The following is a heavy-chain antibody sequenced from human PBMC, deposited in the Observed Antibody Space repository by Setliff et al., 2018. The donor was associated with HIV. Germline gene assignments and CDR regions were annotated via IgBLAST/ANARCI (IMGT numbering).Heavy chain of an antibody. Sequence: ASVKVSCKASGYTFTSYAMHWVRQAPGQRLEWMGWINAGNGNTKYSQKFQGRVTITRDTSTSTAYMELRSLRSDDTAVYYCAGSGYCSGGSCFDYWGQGTLVTVSS. CDR2: INAGNGNT. CDR3: AGSGYCSGGSCFDY. V-gene: IGHV1-3*01. J-gene: IGHJ4*02. CDR1: GYTFTSYA. D-gene: IGHD2-15*01.